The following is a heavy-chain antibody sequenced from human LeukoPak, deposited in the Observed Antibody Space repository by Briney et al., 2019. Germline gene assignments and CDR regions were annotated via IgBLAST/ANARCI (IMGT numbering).Heavy chain of an antibody. J-gene: IGHJ3*01. CDR2: IKQDGSEK. CDR1: GFTFSSFW. D-gene: IGHD3-22*01. CDR3: AKDPPNDSSGYSD. Sequence: GGSLRLSCAASGFTFSSFWMSWVRQAPGKGLEWVANIKQDGSEKYYVDSVKGRFTISRDNAENSLSLQMNSLRVEDTAVYYCAKDPPNDSSGYSDGGQGTMVTVSS. V-gene: IGHV3-7*01.